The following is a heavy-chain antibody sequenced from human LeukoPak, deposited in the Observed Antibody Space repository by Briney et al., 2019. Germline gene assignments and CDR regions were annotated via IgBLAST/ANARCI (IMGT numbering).Heavy chain of an antibody. Sequence: GGSLRLSCAASGFTFNAYVMSWVRQAPGNGLEWASSISGTGSNTYYTDSVKGQFIISRDNSKNTLFLQMNTLGVEDTAVYYCAKQTTQYYFDYWGQGTLVTVSS. CDR2: ISGTGSNT. V-gene: IGHV3-23*01. CDR1: GFTFNAYV. CDR3: AKQTTQYYFDY. J-gene: IGHJ4*02. D-gene: IGHD2-15*01.